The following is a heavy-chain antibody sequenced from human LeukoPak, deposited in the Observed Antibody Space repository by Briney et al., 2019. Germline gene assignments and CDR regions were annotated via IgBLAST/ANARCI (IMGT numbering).Heavy chain of an antibody. CDR2: IIPIFGTA. CDR1: VGTFSIYA. D-gene: IGHD3-10*01. CDR3: ARGADGSGSYYPYYYYMDV. V-gene: IGHV1-69*05. J-gene: IGHJ6*03. Sequence: GASVKVSFKASVGTFSIYAISWVRQAPGQGLEWMGGIIPIFGTANYAQKFQGRVTITTDESTSTAYMELSSLRSEDTAVYYCARGADGSGSYYPYYYYMDVWGKGTTVTVSS.